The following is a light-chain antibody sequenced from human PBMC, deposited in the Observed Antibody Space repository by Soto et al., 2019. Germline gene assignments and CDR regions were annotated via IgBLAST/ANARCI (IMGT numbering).Light chain of an antibody. CDR1: QSVSSSY. CDR2: GAS. Sequence: EIVLTQSPGTLSLSPGERATLSCRASQSVSSSYLAWYQQKPGQAPRLLIYGASSRATGIPDRFSGSGSGTDFTLTISRLEPEDFAVYYCQQYGSXPWTFGQGTKVDI. J-gene: IGKJ1*01. V-gene: IGKV3-20*01. CDR3: QQYGSXPWT.